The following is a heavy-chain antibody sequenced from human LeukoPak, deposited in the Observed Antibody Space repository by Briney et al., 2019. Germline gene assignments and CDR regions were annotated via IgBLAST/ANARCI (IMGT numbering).Heavy chain of an antibody. J-gene: IGHJ5*02. Sequence: ASVKVSCKASGGTFSSYAISWVRQAPGQGLEWMGGIIPIFGTANYAQKFQGRVTITADESTRTAYMELSSLRSEDTAVYYCAREGSLYNWFDPWGQGTLVTVSS. D-gene: IGHD1-26*01. CDR2: IIPIFGTA. CDR1: GGTFSSYA. V-gene: IGHV1-69*13. CDR3: AREGSLYNWFDP.